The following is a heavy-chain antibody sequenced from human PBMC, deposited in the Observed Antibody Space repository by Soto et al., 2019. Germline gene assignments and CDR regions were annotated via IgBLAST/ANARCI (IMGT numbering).Heavy chain of an antibody. CDR2: IYYSGST. CDR3: ARWVATIIDYYYYGMDV. V-gene: IGHV4-31*03. Sequence: LSLTCTVSGGSISSGGYYWSWIRQHPGKGLEWIGYIYYSGSTYYNPSLKSRVTISVDTSKNQFSLKLSSVTAADTAVYYCARWVATIIDYYYYGMDVWGQGTTVTVSS. D-gene: IGHD5-12*01. J-gene: IGHJ6*02. CDR1: GGSISSGGYY.